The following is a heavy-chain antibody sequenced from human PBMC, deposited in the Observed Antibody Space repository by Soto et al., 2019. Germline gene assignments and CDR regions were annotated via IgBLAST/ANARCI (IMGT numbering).Heavy chain of an antibody. V-gene: IGHV3-21*01. CDR1: GFTFSDYA. CDR3: ARNADFWSTYHFLMDG. J-gene: IGHJ6*04. CDR2: VSSSGNYI. Sequence: GSLRLSCAASGFTFSDYAMSWVRQAPGKGLEWVSSVSSSGNYIHYADSVKGRFAISRDNAKNSLFLQMNSLRAEDTAVYYCARNADFWSTYHFLMDGWGKGTTVTVAS. D-gene: IGHD3-3*01.